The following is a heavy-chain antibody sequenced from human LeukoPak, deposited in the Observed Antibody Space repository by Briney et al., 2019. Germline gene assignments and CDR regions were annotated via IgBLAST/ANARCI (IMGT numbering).Heavy chain of an antibody. CDR3: ARQPLRAESRWFDP. Sequence: GSLRLSCAVPGFTFSSYAMNWVRQAPGKGLEWIGYIYYNGNTNYNPSLKSRVTISVDTYKNQFSLKLSSVAAADTAVYYCARQPLRAESRWFDPWGQGILVTVSS. D-gene: IGHD1-26*01. CDR2: IYYNGNT. CDR1: GFTFSSYA. J-gene: IGHJ5*02. V-gene: IGHV4-59*01.